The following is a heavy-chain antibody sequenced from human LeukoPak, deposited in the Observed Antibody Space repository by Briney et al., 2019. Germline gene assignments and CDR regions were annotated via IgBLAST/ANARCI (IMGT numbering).Heavy chain of an antibody. Sequence: GASVKVSCKASGYTFTSYYMHWGRQAPGQGLEWMGIINPSGGSTSYAQKFQGRVTMTRDTSTSTVYMELSSLRSEDTAVYYCARDPNHLAGMDVWGQGTTVTVSS. CDR1: GYTFTSYY. J-gene: IGHJ6*02. V-gene: IGHV1-46*01. CDR3: ARDPNHLAGMDV. CDR2: INPSGGST.